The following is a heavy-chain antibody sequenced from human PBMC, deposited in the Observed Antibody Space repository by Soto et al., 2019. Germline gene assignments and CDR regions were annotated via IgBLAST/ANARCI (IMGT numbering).Heavy chain of an antibody. D-gene: IGHD4-4*01. CDR3: ARDLRNLPYYYYGMDV. CDR2: ISSSSSTI. V-gene: IGHV3-48*02. Sequence: GGSPRLSCAASGFTFSSYSMNWVRQAPGKGLEWVSYISSSSSTIYYADSVKGRFTISRDNAKNSLYLQMNSLRDEDTAVYYCARDLRNLPYYYYGMDVWGQGTTVTVSS. CDR1: GFTFSSYS. J-gene: IGHJ6*02.